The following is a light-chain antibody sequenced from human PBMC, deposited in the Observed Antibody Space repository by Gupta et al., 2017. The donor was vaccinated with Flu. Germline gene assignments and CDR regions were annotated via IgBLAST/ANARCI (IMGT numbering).Light chain of an antibody. Sequence: ETMMTQSPATLSGSPGERATLSCRASESVGSNLAWYQQRPGQAPRLLISGASTRATGIPARFSGSGSGTEFTLNISSLHSEDSAIYYCQQYNNWPPYTFGQGTKVEI. V-gene: IGKV3-15*01. CDR2: GAS. CDR1: ESVGSN. J-gene: IGKJ1*01. CDR3: QQYNNWPPYT.